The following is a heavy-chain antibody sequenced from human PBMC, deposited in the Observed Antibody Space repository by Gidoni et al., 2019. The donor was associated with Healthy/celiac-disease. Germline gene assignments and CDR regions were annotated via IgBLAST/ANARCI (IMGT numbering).Heavy chain of an antibody. CDR3: AKVVGSTSSLYAFDI. D-gene: IGHD2-2*01. CDR2: ISYDGSNK. Sequence: QVQLVESGGGVVQPGRSLRLSCAASGFPFSSYGMHWVRQAPGKGLEWVAVISYDGSNKYYADSVKGRFTISRDNSKNTLYLQMNSLRAEDTAVYYCAKVVGSTSSLYAFDIWGQGTMVTVSS. CDR1: GFPFSSYG. V-gene: IGHV3-30*18. J-gene: IGHJ3*02.